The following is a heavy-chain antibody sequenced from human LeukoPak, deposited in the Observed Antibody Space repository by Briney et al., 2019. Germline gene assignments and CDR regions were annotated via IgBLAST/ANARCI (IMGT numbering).Heavy chain of an antibody. V-gene: IGHV1-3*01. CDR2: INAGNGNT. CDR1: GYTFTRYA. D-gene: IGHD3-3*01. J-gene: IGHJ6*02. CDR3: ARVHYDFWSGYFPPGYYYGMDV. Sequence: ASVKVSCKASGYTFTRYAMHWVRQAPGQRLEWMGWINAGNGNTKYSQKFQGRVTITRDTSASTAYMELSSLRSEDTAVYYCARVHYDFWSGYFPPGYYYGMDVWGQGTTVTVSS.